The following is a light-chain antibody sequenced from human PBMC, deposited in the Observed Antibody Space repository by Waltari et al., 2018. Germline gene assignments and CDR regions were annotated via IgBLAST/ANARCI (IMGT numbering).Light chain of an antibody. V-gene: IGLV2-14*02. CDR2: EVN. CDR1: GSHVGSYNL. Sequence: QSALTQPASVSGSPGQWITTPCTGTGSHVGSYNLVSWIQPTPGKAPKPIIYEVNKRPPVVPNRFSASKSGNTASLTVSCLQAEDEADYYCSSYAGNHNWVFGGGTKLTVL. J-gene: IGLJ3*02. CDR3: SSYAGNHNWV.